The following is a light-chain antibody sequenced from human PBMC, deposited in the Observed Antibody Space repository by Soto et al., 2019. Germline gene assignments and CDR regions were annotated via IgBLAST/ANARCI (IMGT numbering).Light chain of an antibody. V-gene: IGLV1-44*01. CDR3: EAWDDSLNGLV. CDR1: SSNIGSNT. CDR2: SNN. Sequence: QSVLTQPPSASGTPGQKVTISCSGSSSNIGSNTANWYQQLPGTAPKLLIYSNNQRPSGVPDRFSGSKSGTSASLAIRGLQSEDEADYYCEAWDDSLNGLVFGNGTKVTVL. J-gene: IGLJ1*01.